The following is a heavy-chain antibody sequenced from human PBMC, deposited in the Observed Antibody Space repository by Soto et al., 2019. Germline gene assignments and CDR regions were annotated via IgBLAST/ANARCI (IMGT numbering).Heavy chain of an antibody. CDR3: ARAPYYYDSSGYDY. J-gene: IGHJ4*02. CDR1: GGSISSGDYF. V-gene: IGHV4-30-4*01. Sequence: PSETLCLTGTVSGGSISSGDYFWSWIRQPPGKGLEWIGYIYYSGRTYYNPSLKSRVTLSVDTSKNQFTLKLSSVTAADTAVYHCARAPYYYDSSGYDYWGRGTLVTVSS. D-gene: IGHD3-22*01. CDR2: IYYSGRT.